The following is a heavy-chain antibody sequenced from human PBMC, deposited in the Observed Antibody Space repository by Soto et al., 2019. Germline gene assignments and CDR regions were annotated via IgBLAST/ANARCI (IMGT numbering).Heavy chain of an antibody. CDR3: ARQERSYGLHNWFDP. CDR2: IYYSGST. V-gene: IGHV4-59*08. D-gene: IGHD5-18*01. Sequence: NPSETLSLTCSVSGGSISSSYWSCIRPPPGKGLEWIGYIYYSGSTNYNPSLKSRVTISVDTSKNQFSLKLSSVTAADTAVYYCARQERSYGLHNWFDPWGQGTLVTVSS. CDR1: GGSISSSY. J-gene: IGHJ5*02.